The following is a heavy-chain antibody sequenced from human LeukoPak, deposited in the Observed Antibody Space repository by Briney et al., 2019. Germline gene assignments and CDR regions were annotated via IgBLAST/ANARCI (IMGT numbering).Heavy chain of an antibody. CDR1: GFTFSSYS. V-gene: IGHV3-48*01. D-gene: IGHD1-26*01. CDR2: ISSSSSTI. Sequence: GGSLRLSCAASGFTFSSYSMNWVRQAPGKGLEWVSYISSSSSTIYYADSVKGRFTISRDNAKNSLYLQMNSLRTEDTALYYCARDSSGSLDYWGQGTLVTVSS. J-gene: IGHJ4*02. CDR3: ARDSSGSLDY.